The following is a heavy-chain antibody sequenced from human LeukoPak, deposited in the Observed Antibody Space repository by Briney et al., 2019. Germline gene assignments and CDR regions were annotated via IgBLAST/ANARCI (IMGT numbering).Heavy chain of an antibody. V-gene: IGHV1-18*01. CDR3: ARDQDLYSSSWSFDY. CDR2: ISAYNGNT. Sequence: ASVKVSCKASGYTFTSYGISWVRQAPGQGLEWMGWISAYNGNTNYAQKLQGRVTMTTDTSTSTAYMELRSLRSDDTAVYYCARDQDLYSSSWSFDYWGQGTLVTVSS. D-gene: IGHD6-13*01. J-gene: IGHJ4*02. CDR1: GYTFTSYG.